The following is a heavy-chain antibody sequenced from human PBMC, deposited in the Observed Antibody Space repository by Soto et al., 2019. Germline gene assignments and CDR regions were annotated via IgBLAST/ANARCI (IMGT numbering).Heavy chain of an antibody. V-gene: IGHV4-34*01. Sequence: SETLSLTCAVYGGSFSGYYWSWIRQPPGKGLVWIGEINHSGSTNYNPSLKSRVTISVDTSKNQFSLKLSSVTAADTAVYYCARGRSITIFGVVIIPGHYGMDVWGQGTTVTVS. D-gene: IGHD3-3*01. CDR2: INHSGST. CDR3: ARGRSITIFGVVIIPGHYGMDV. CDR1: GGSFSGYY. J-gene: IGHJ6*02.